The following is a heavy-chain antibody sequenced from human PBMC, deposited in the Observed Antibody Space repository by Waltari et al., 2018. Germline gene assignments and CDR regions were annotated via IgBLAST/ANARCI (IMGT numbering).Heavy chain of an antibody. D-gene: IGHD3-22*01. CDR3: ARHDDSSGYYPFDY. V-gene: IGHV4-39*01. Sequence: QLQLQESGPGLVKPSETLSLTCTVSGGSISSSSYYWGWIRQPPGKGLEWIGSIYYMGNTYYNRSRKRRVTMPLDTSKNQFSLKLSSVTAADTAVYYCARHDDSSGYYPFDYWGQGTLVTVSS. J-gene: IGHJ4*02. CDR1: GGSISSSSYY. CDR2: IYYMGNT.